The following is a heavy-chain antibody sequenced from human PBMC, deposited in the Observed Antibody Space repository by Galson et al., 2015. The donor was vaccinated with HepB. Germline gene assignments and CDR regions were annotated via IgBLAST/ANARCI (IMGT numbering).Heavy chain of an antibody. Sequence: SVKVSCKVSGYTLTELSMHWVRQAPGKGLEWMGGFDPEDGETIYAQKFQGRVTMTEDTSTDTAYMELSSLRSEDTAVYYCATDLGYHYYDSSGYQIDSDAFDIWGQGTMVTVSS. J-gene: IGHJ3*02. CDR2: FDPEDGET. V-gene: IGHV1-24*01. CDR3: ATDLGYHYYDSSGYQIDSDAFDI. D-gene: IGHD3-22*01. CDR1: GYTLTELS.